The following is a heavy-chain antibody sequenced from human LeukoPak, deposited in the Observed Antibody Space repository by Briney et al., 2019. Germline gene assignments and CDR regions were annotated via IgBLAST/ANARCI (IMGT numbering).Heavy chain of an antibody. Sequence: GASVKVSCKASGYTFTGYYMHWVRQAPGQGLEWMGWINPNSGGTNYAQKFQGWVTMTRDTSISTAYMELSRLRSDDTAVYYCARDMAVRSSSWYIYCYYYGMDVWGQGTTVTVSS. D-gene: IGHD6-13*01. CDR2: INPNSGGT. J-gene: IGHJ6*02. CDR1: GYTFTGYY. V-gene: IGHV1-2*04. CDR3: ARDMAVRSSSWYIYCYYYGMDV.